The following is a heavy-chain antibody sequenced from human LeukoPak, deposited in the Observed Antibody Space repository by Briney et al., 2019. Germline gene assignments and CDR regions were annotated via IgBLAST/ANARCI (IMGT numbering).Heavy chain of an antibody. J-gene: IGHJ3*02. CDR2: IYYSGST. CDR1: GGSISSSSYY. D-gene: IGHD3-10*01. CDR3: ARDGGSGRAGSAFDI. Sequence: SETLSLTCTVSGGSISSSSYYWGWIRQPPGKGLKWIGSIYYSGSTYYNPSLKSRVTISVDTSKNQFSLKLSSVTAADTAVYYCARDGGSGRAGSAFDIWGQGTMVTVSS. V-gene: IGHV4-39*07.